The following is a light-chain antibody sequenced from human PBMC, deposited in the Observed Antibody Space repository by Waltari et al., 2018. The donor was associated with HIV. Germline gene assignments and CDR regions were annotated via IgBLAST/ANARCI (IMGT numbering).Light chain of an antibody. CDR1: SSHIGNNA. J-gene: IGLJ2*01. Sequence: QSVLTQPPSVSEAPRQRVTISCSGRSSHIGNNAVNWYQQSPGKPPKLLIYYDDLLASGVSDRFSGSKSGTSASLAISGLQSEDESDYYCAAWDDSLNGVVFGGGTKLTVL. CDR3: AAWDDSLNGVV. V-gene: IGLV1-36*01. CDR2: YDD.